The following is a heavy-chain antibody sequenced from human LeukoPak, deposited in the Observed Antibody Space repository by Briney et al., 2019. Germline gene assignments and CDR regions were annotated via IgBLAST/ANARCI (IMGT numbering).Heavy chain of an antibody. CDR3: ARQAGYYDSSGYYYKDGAFDI. Sequence: GGSLRLSCAASGFTFSSYDMHWVRHATGKGLEWVSAIGTAGDTYYPDSVKGRFTISRENAKNSLYLQMNSLRAGDTAVYYCARQAGYYDSSGYYYKDGAFDIWGQGTMVTVSS. CDR1: GFTFSSYD. V-gene: IGHV3-13*04. J-gene: IGHJ3*02. D-gene: IGHD3-22*01. CDR2: IGTAGDT.